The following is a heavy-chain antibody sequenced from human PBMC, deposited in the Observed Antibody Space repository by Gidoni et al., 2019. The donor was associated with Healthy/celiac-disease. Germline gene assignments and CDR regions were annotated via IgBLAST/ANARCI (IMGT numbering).Heavy chain of an antibody. D-gene: IGHD6-19*01. V-gene: IGHV4-4*07. CDR2: IYTSVST. J-gene: IGHJ5*02. CDR1: VGSISSYY. CDR3: ARDFFSVAGGGWFDP. Sequence: QVQLQESGPGLVKPSETLSLTCTVSVGSISSYYWSWTRQPAGKGLEWIGRIYTSVSTNYNPSLKSRVTMSVDTSKNQFSLKLSSVTAADTAVYYCARDFFSVAGGGWFDPWGQGTLVTVSS.